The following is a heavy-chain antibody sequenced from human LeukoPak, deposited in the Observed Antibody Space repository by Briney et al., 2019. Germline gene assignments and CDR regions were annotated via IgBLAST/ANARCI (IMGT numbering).Heavy chain of an antibody. D-gene: IGHD6-19*01. V-gene: IGHV1-18*01. CDR2: ISAYNGNT. J-gene: IGHJ4*02. CDR3: AGDREQWLPNFDY. CDR1: GYTFTSYG. Sequence: GASVKVSCKASGYTFTSYGISWVRQAPGQGLEWMGWISAYNGNTNYAQKLQGRVTMTTDTSTSTAYMELSRLRSDDTAVYYCAGDREQWLPNFDYWGQGTLVTVSS.